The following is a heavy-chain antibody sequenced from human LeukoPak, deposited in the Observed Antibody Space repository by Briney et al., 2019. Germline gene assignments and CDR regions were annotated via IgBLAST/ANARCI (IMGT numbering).Heavy chain of an antibody. Sequence: GRSLRLSCTASGFTFSDYGMHWVRQAPGKGLEWVAIIWYDGYNKYYADSVKGRFTISRDNSKSTLYLQMNSLRVEDTAVYYCARYCVGGSCYTQYGMGVWGQGTLVTVSS. J-gene: IGHJ4*02. CDR3: ARYCVGGSCYTQYGMGV. D-gene: IGHD2-15*01. CDR2: IWYDGYNK. V-gene: IGHV3-33*01. CDR1: GFTFSDYG.